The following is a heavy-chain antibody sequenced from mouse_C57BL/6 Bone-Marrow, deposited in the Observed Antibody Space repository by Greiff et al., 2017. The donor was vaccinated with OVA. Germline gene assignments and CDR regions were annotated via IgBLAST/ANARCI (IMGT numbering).Heavy chain of an antibody. D-gene: IGHD2-3*01. CDR1: GYTFTSYW. J-gene: IGHJ4*01. V-gene: IGHV1-52*01. CDR2: IDPSDSET. Sequence: QVQLQQSGAELVRPGSSVKLSCKASGYTFTSYWMHWVKQRPIQGLEWIGNIDPSDSETHYNQKFKDKATLTVDKPSSTAYMQLSSLTSEDSAVYYCAREGGWLLRGAMDYWGQGTSVTVSS. CDR3: AREGGWLLRGAMDY.